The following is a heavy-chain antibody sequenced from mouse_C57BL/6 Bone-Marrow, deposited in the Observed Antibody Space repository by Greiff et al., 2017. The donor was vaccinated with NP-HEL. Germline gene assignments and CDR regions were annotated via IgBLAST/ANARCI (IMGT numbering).Heavy chain of an antibody. CDR2: INPGSGGT. V-gene: IGHV1-54*01. Sequence: VQLKESGAELVRPGTSVKVSCKASGYAFTNYLIEWVKQRPGQGLEWIGVINPGSGGTNYNEKFKGKATLTADKSSSTAYMQLSSLTSEDSAVYFCARENTAMDYWGQGTSVTVSS. CDR3: ARENTAMDY. J-gene: IGHJ4*01. D-gene: IGHD5-2*01. CDR1: GYAFTNYL.